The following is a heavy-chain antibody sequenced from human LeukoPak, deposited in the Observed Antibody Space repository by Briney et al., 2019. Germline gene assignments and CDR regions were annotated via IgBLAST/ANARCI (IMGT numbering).Heavy chain of an antibody. CDR3: AKWMVRHCSGDFCYHFDS. V-gene: IGHV3-23*01. CDR2: ISGSNPGT. D-gene: IGHD2-15*01. J-gene: IGHJ4*02. CDR1: GCTFITYP. Sequence: GGSLRLSCVDPGCTFITYPMRWVRQTPGKGLEWVAAISGSNPGTYHASSVRGRFTISRDNSKNTLHLQMNGLRAEDAAIYYCAKWMVRHCSGDFCYHFDSWGQGTLVTVSS.